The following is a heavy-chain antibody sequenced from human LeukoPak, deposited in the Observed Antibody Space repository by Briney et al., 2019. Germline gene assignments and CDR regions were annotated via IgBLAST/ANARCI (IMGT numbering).Heavy chain of an antibody. CDR2: INTTPGVT. D-gene: IGHD6-19*01. Sequence: ASVTVSFRGSGYSFTDYHMHWVRQAPGQGLEWMGLINTTPGVTNDGRAFQGRVALTRDTSISKVYMETSSLRSDDTAVYYCASDRPGYSSYFDPWGQGTLVSV. V-gene: IGHV1-2*02. J-gene: IGHJ5*02. CDR1: GYSFTDYH. CDR3: ASDRPGYSSYFDP.